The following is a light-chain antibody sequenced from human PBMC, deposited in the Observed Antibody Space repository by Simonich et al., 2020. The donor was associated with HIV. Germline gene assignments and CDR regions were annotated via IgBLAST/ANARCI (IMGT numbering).Light chain of an antibody. CDR2: GAS. J-gene: IGKJ4*01. V-gene: IGKV3-15*01. CDR1: QSVSSN. Sequence: EIVMTQSPATLSVSPGERATLSCRASQSVSSNLAWYQQKPGQALRLLIYGASTRATGIPARFSGSGSGTEFTLTISSMQSEDFAVYYCQQHNNWPLTFGGGTKVEIK. CDR3: QQHNNWPLT.